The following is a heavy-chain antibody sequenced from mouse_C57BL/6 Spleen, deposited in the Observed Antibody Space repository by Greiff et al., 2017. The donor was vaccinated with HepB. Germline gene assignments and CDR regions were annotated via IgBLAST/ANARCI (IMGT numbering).Heavy chain of an antibody. CDR1: GYTFTSYW. CDR2: IDPSDSYT. Sequence: QVQLKQPGAELVMPGASVKLSCKASGYTFTSYWMHWVKQRPGQGLEWIGEIDPSDSYTNYNQKFKGKSTLTVDKSSSTAYMQLSSLTSEDSAVYDCARGGGDAMDYWGQGTSVTVSS. J-gene: IGHJ4*01. V-gene: IGHV1-69*01. CDR3: ARGGGDAMDY.